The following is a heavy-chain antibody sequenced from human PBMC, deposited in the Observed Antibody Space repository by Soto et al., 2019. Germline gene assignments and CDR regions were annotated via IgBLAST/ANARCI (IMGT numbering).Heavy chain of an antibody. J-gene: IGHJ4*02. CDR1: GFTFSSYE. D-gene: IGHD3-22*01. CDR3: ARGLGVVVITHFDY. V-gene: IGHV3-48*03. CDR2: ISSSGSTI. Sequence: PGGSLRLSCAASGFTFSSYEMNWVRQAPGKGLEWVSYISSSGSTIYYADSVKGRFTISRDNAKNSLYLQMNSLRAEDTAVYYCARGLGVVVITHFDYWGQGTLVTVSS.